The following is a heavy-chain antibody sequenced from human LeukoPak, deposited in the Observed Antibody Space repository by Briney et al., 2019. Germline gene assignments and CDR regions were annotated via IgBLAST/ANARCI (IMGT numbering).Heavy chain of an antibody. CDR2: ISGSGGST. J-gene: IGHJ3*02. D-gene: IGHD4-17*01. Sequence: GGSLRLSCAASGFTFSSYAMSWVRQAPGKGLEWVSAISGSGGSTYYADSVKGRFTISRDNSKNTLYLQMNSLRAEDTAVYYCASPPTYDYGDVGRAFDIWGQGTMVTVSS. V-gene: IGHV3-23*01. CDR1: GFTFSSYA. CDR3: ASPPTYDYGDVGRAFDI.